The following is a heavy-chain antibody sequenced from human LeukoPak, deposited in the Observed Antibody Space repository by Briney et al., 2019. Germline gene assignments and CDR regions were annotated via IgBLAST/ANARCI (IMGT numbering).Heavy chain of an antibody. J-gene: IGHJ3*02. V-gene: IGHV3-23*01. CDR3: AKGYYDFWSDTDAFDI. CDR2: ISGSGGST. D-gene: IGHD3-3*01. CDR1: GFTFSSYA. Sequence: GGSLRLSCAASGFTFSSYAMSWVRQAPGKGLEWVSAISGSGGSTYYADSVKGRFTISRDDSKNTLYLQMNSLRAEDTAVYYCAKGYYDFWSDTDAFDIWGQGTMVTVSS.